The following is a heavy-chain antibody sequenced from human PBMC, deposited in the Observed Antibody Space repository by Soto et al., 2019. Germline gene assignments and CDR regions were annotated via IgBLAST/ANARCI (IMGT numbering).Heavy chain of an antibody. V-gene: IGHV3-9*01. J-gene: IGHJ4*02. CDR3: VRGRGPMKRGDVFS. D-gene: IGHD3-10*01. CDR2: ISWNSGDK. Sequence: VQMVESGGGLVKPGMSLRLSCAASGFRFDDFAMHWVRQGQGKGLEWVSGISWNSGDKDYGDSVKGRFVISRDNDKNSLDLQRNSLRPEDTAVYYCVRGRGPMKRGDVFSGGRGTLVIVSP. CDR1: GFRFDDFA.